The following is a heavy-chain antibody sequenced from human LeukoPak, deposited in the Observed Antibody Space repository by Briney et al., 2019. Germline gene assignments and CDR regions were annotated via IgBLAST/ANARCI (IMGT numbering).Heavy chain of an antibody. CDR1: GFTFSSYA. Sequence: GGSLRLSCSASGFTFSSYAMHWVRQAPGKGLEYVSAISSNGGSTYYADSVKGRFTISRDNSKNTLYLQMSSLRAEDTAVYCCVKDLWTYCSGGSCHGMDVWGKGTTVTVSS. CDR3: VKDLWTYCSGGSCHGMDV. D-gene: IGHD2-15*01. CDR2: ISSNGGST. V-gene: IGHV3-64D*06. J-gene: IGHJ6*04.